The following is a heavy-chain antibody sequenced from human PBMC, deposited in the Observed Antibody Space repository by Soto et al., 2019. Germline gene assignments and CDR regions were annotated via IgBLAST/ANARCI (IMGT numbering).Heavy chain of an antibody. CDR2: ISSSSSYI. CDR3: AREVDTVTTTYYFDY. CDR1: GFTFSSYI. V-gene: IGHV3-21*01. J-gene: IGHJ4*02. Sequence: GGSLRLSCAASGFTFSSYIMNWVRQAPGKGLEWVSSISSSSSYIYYADSVKGRFTISRDNAKNSLYLQMNSLRAEDTAVYYCAREVDTVTTTYYFDYWGQGTLVTVSS. D-gene: IGHD4-17*01.